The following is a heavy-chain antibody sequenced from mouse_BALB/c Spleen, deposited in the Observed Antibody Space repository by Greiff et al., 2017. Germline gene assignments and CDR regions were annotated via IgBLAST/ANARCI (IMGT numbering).Heavy chain of an antibody. J-gene: IGHJ2*01. D-gene: IGHD1-1*01. V-gene: IGHV3-6*02. CDR2: ISYDGSN. CDR3: ARGYYGFDY. Sequence: EVKLQESGPGLVKPSQSLSLTCSVTGYSITSGYYWNWIRQFPGNKLEWMGYISYDGSNNYNPSLKNRISITRDTSKNQFFLKLNSVTTEDTATYYCARGYYGFDYWGQGTTLTVSS. CDR1: GYSITSGYY.